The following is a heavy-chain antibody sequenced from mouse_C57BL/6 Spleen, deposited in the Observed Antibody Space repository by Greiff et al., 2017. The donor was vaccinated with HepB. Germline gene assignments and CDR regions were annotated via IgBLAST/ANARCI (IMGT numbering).Heavy chain of an antibody. CDR2: ISYDGSN. CDR1: GYSITSGYY. CDR3: ARDGIEWEDAMDY. V-gene: IGHV3-6*01. Sequence: EVQLVESGPGLVKPSQSLSLTCSVTGYSITSGYYWNWIRQFPGNKLEWMGYISYDGSNNYNPSLKNRISITRDTSKNQFFLKLNSVTTEDTATYYCARDGIEWEDAMDYWGQGTSVTVSS. J-gene: IGHJ4*01. D-gene: IGHD1-3*01.